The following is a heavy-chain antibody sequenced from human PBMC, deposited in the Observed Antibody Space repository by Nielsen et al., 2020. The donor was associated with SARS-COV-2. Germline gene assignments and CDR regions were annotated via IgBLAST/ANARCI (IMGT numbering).Heavy chain of an antibody. CDR2: INSDGSST. CDR1: GFTFRTYT. J-gene: IGHJ4*02. V-gene: IGHV3-74*01. D-gene: IGHD3-16*01. Sequence: GGSLRLSCAASGFTFRTYTMIWVRQAPGKGLVWVSRINSDGSSTSYADSVKGRFTISRDNAKNTLYLQMNSLRAEDTAVYYCVRGLQVPNGLAHRWGQGTLVTVSS. CDR3: VRGLQVPNGLAHR.